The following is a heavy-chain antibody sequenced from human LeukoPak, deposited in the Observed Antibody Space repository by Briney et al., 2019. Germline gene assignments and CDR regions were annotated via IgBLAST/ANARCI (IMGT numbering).Heavy chain of an antibody. CDR1: GYTFTGYY. CDR2: INPSGGST. V-gene: IGHV1-46*01. CDR3: ARAPLGYGDPNTRFDY. D-gene: IGHD4-17*01. J-gene: IGHJ4*02. Sequence: ASVKVSCKASGYTFTGYYMHWVRQAPGQGLEWMGIINPSGGSTSYAQKFQGRVTMTRDTSTSTVYMELSSLRSEDTAVYYCARAPLGYGDPNTRFDYWGQGTLVTVSS.